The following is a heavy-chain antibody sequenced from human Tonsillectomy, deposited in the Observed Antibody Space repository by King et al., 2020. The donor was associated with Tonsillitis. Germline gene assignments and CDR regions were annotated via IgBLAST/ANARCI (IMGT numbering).Heavy chain of an antibody. J-gene: IGHJ5*02. V-gene: IGHV1-2*02. Sequence: VQLVESGTEVKVPGASVTVSCKASGYIFTDYHIHWIRQAPGQGLEWMGWINFNSGSTNYEQNLQGRVTLTRDTSTNTAYMDLRSLRSDDTAIYYCSRETWVYGSWGQGTLVTVSS. D-gene: IGHD5-24*01. CDR1: GYIFTDYH. CDR3: SRETWVYGS. CDR2: INFNSGST.